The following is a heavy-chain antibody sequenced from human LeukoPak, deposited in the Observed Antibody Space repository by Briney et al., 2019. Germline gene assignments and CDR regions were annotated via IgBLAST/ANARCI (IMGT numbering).Heavy chain of an antibody. CDR3: ARIPKSYGSGSYYTDY. J-gene: IGHJ4*02. Sequence: GGSLRLSCAASGFTFSSYSMNWVRQAPGKGLEWVSYISNSSSTIYYADSVKGRFTISRDNAKNSLYLQMNSLRAEDTAVYYCARIPKSYGSGSYYTDYWGQGTLVTVSS. D-gene: IGHD3-10*01. CDR1: GFTFSSYS. V-gene: IGHV3-48*04. CDR2: ISNSSSTI.